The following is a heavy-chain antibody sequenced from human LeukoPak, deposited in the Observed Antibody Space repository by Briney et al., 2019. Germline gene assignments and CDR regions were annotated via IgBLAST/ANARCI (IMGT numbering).Heavy chain of an antibody. CDR1: GGTFSSYA. Sequence: GASVKVSCKASGGTFSSYAISWVRQAPEQGLEWMGGIIPMFNTTKYAQKFQDRVTITADKSTSTAYMELSSLRSEDTAVYYCVEGGIAPLNWFDPWGQGTLVTVSS. V-gene: IGHV1-69*06. J-gene: IGHJ5*02. D-gene: IGHD6-13*01. CDR3: VEGGIAPLNWFDP. CDR2: IIPMFNTT.